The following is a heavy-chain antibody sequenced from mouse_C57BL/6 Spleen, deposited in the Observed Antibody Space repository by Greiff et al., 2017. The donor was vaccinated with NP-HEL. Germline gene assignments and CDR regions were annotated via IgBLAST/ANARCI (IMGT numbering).Heavy chain of an antibody. CDR2: ISSGGSYT. J-gene: IGHJ4*01. CDR3: ARNGPYYGSSYAYYAMDY. D-gene: IGHD1-1*01. CDR1: GFTFSSYG. Sequence: EVKVVESGGDLVKPGGSLKLSCAASGFTFSSYGMSWVRQTPDKRLEWVATISSGGSYTYYPDSVKGRFTISRDNAKNTLYLQMSSLKSEDTAMYYCARNGPYYGSSYAYYAMDYWGQGTSVTVSS. V-gene: IGHV5-6*01.